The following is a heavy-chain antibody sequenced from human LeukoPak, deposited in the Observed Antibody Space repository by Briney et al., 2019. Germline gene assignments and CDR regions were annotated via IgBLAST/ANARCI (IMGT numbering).Heavy chain of an antibody. D-gene: IGHD2-15*01. Sequence: SETLSLTCTVSGGSISSYYWSWVRQPPGKGLEWIGYIYYSGSTNYNASLTNRVTISVDTSKNQFSLKLSSVTAADTAVYYCAREVGYCSGGSCYSYFDYWGQGTLVTVSS. CDR3: AREVGYCSGGSCYSYFDY. CDR1: GGSISSYY. J-gene: IGHJ4*02. V-gene: IGHV4-59*01. CDR2: IYYSGST.